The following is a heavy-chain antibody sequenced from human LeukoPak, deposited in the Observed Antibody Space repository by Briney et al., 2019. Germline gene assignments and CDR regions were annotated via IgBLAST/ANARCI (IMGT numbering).Heavy chain of an antibody. J-gene: IGHJ4*02. V-gene: IGHV4-38-2*02. D-gene: IGHD1-26*01. Sequence: SETLSLTCTVSGYSISSGYYWGWIRQPPGKGLEWIGSIYHSGSTYYNPSLKSRVTISVDTSKNQFSLKLSSVTAADTAVYYCARDTGSYGRSFDYWGQGTLVTVSS. CDR3: ARDTGSYGRSFDY. CDR1: GYSISSGYY. CDR2: IYHSGST.